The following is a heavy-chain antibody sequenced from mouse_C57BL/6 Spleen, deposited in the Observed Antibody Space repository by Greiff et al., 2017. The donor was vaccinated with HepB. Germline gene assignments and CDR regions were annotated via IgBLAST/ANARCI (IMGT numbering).Heavy chain of an antibody. CDR1: GFTFSDYG. J-gene: IGHJ4*01. D-gene: IGHD2-4*01. CDR3: ARGDYDGYYYAMDY. CDR2: ISSGSSTI. V-gene: IGHV5-17*01. Sequence: EVKLMESGGGLVKPGGSLKLSCAASGFTFSDYGMHWVRQAPEKGLEWVAYISSGSSTIYYADTVKGRFTISRDNAKNTLFLQMTSLRSEDTAMYYCARGDYDGYYYAMDYWGQGTSVTVSS.